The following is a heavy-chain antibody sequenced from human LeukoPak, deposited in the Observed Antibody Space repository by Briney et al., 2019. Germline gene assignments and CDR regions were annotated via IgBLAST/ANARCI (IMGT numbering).Heavy chain of an antibody. CDR2: IYYSGTT. J-gene: IGHJ4*02. V-gene: IGHV4-59*01. Sequence: PSETLCLTCTVSGGSISSYYWSWIRQPPGKGLEWIGYIYYSGTTNYNPSLKSRVTISVDTSKNQFSLKLSSVTAADTAVYYCVRGVYIAAAQYGYWGQGTLVTVSS. D-gene: IGHD6-13*01. CDR3: VRGVYIAAAQYGY. CDR1: GGSISSYY.